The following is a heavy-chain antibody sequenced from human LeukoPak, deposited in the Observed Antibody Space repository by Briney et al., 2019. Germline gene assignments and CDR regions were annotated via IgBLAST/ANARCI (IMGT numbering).Heavy chain of an antibody. CDR3: ARVLSGRGSLYDYYYMDF. V-gene: IGHV3-21*04. D-gene: IGHD3-10*01. CDR2: ISSSSSYI. Sequence: PGGSLRLSCAASGFTFSSYSMNWVRQAPGKGLEWVSSISSSSSYIYYADSVKGRFTISRDNAKNSLYLQMNSLRAEDMAVYYCARVLSGRGSLYDYYYMDFWGKGTTVTISS. CDR1: GFTFSSYS. J-gene: IGHJ6*03.